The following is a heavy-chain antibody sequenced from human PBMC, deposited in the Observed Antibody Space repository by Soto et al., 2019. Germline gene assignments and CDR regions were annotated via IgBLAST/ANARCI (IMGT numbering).Heavy chain of an antibody. CDR2: INPNSGGT. D-gene: IGHD3-22*01. V-gene: IGHV1-2*04. CDR3: ARVMSGDSSGRTDYDAFDI. Sequence: ASVKVSCKASGYTFTGYYMHWVRQAPGQGLEWMGWINPNSGGTNYAQKFQGWVTMTRDTSISTAYMELSRLRSDDTAVYYCARVMSGDSSGRTDYDAFDIWGQGTMVTVSS. J-gene: IGHJ3*02. CDR1: GYTFTGYY.